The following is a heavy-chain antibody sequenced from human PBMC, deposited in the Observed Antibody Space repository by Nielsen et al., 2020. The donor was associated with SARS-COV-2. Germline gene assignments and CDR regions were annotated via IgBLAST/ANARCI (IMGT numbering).Heavy chain of an antibody. Sequence: ASVKVSCKASGYTFTDYYIHWVRQASGQGLEWMGRINPYSGGTNYAQKFQGTVTMTRDASISTVYMELISVDTAVYYCARARATIFGLVMSYGMDVWGQGTTVAVSS. V-gene: IGHV1-2*06. CDR3: ARARATIFGLVMSYGMDV. J-gene: IGHJ6*02. CDR1: GYTFTDYY. CDR2: INPYSGGT. D-gene: IGHD3/OR15-3a*01.